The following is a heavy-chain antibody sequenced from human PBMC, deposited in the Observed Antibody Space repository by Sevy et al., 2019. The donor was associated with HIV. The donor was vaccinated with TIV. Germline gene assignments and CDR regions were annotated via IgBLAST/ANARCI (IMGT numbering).Heavy chain of an antibody. CDR2: IYSDGSIT. V-gene: IGHV3-74*01. Sequence: GGSLRLSCVASGFTFNRNWMHWVRQAPGKGLVWVSRIYSDGSITRYADSVKGRFTISRDNAKNTLYLQMNSLRVEDTAVYYCARDQWADHGEDAFDIWGQGTKVTVSS. CDR1: GFTFNRNW. CDR3: ARDQWADHGEDAFDI. J-gene: IGHJ3*02. D-gene: IGHD4-17*01.